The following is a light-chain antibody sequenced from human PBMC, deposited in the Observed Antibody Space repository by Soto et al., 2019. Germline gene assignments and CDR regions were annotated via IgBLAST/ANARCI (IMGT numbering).Light chain of an antibody. Sequence: EIVMTQSPATLSVSPGERATLSCRASQSVNIYLAWYQQKPGQAPRLLIYDASNRATGIPARFSGSGSGTDFSLTISSLQPEDFATYYCQQSYSTATWTFGQGTKVDIK. CDR1: QSVNIY. CDR2: DAS. CDR3: QQSYSTATWT. J-gene: IGKJ1*01. V-gene: IGKV3-11*01.